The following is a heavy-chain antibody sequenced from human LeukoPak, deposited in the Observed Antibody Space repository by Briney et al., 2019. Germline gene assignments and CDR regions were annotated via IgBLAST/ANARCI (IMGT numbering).Heavy chain of an antibody. CDR3: ARRLLGYCSGGSCYSGYFQH. D-gene: IGHD2-15*01. CDR1: GYSISSGYY. Sequence: PSETLSLTCTVSGYSISSGYYWGWIRQPPGKGLEWIGEINHSGSTNYNPSLKSRVTISVDTSKNQFSLKLSSVTAADTAMYYCARRLLGYCSGGSCYSGYFQHWGQGTLVTVSS. J-gene: IGHJ1*01. V-gene: IGHV4-38-2*02. CDR2: INHSGST.